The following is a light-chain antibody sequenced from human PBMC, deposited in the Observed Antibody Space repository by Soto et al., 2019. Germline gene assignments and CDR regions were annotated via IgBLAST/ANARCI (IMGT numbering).Light chain of an antibody. J-gene: IGKJ4*01. Sequence: EIVMTQSPATLSVSPGERATLSCRASQSVSSNLAWYQQKPGQAPRLLISGASTRATGIPARFSGSGSGTEFTLPISSLQSEDFAVYYCQQYNNCPPLTFGGGTKVEIK. CDR1: QSVSSN. CDR2: GAS. V-gene: IGKV3-15*01. CDR3: QQYNNCPPLT.